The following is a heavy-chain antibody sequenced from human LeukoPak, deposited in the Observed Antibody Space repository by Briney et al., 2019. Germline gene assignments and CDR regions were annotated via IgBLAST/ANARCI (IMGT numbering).Heavy chain of an antibody. CDR3: ARDSYSSGAHYNWFDP. Sequence: ASVKVSCKASGYTFTGYYMHWVRQAPGQGLEWMGWINPNSGGTNYAQKFQGRDTMTRDTSISTAYMELSRLRSDDTAVYYCARDSYSSGAHYNWFDPWGQGTLVTVSS. D-gene: IGHD6-19*01. CDR2: INPNSGGT. CDR1: GYTFTGYY. J-gene: IGHJ5*02. V-gene: IGHV1-2*02.